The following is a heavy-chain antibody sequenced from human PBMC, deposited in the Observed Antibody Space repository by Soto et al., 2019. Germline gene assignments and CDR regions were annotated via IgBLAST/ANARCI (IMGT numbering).Heavy chain of an antibody. V-gene: IGHV3-53*04. D-gene: IGHD6-19*01. CDR2: IYSGGST. Sequence: EVQLVESGGGLVQPGGSLRLSCAASGFTVSSNYMSWVRQAPGKGLEWVSVIYSGGSTYYADAVKGRFTISRHNSKNTLYLHMNSRRAEDTAVYYCARFYGIAVAGGVLDNWFDPWGQGTLVTVSS. J-gene: IGHJ5*02. CDR1: GFTVSSNY. CDR3: ARFYGIAVAGGVLDNWFDP.